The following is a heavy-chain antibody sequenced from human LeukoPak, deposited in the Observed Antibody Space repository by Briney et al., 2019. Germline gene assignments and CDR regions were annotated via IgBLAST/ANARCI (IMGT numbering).Heavy chain of an antibody. V-gene: IGHV3-9*01. CDR3: ARSLVLRYFDWSTPIDY. CDR1: GFTFDDYA. Sequence: GRSLRLSCAASGFTFDDYAMHWVRQAPGKGLEWVSGISWNSGSTGYADSVKGRFTISRDNAKNSLYLQMNSLRAEDTALYYCARSLVLRYFDWSTPIDYWGQGTLVTVSS. CDR2: ISWNSGST. D-gene: IGHD3-9*01. J-gene: IGHJ4*02.